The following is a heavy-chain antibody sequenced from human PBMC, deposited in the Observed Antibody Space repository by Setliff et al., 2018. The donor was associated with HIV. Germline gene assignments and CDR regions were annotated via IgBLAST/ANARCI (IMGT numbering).Heavy chain of an antibody. CDR3: ARSRAAGFDY. D-gene: IGHD6-13*01. J-gene: IGHJ4*02. Sequence: QPGGSLRLSCATSGFAFSDYDFHWVRQVTGEGLEWVSAIGTGGDTYYADSVKGRFTISRENAKNSLYLQMNSLRAEDTAVYYCARSRAAGFDYWGQGTLVTVSS. V-gene: IGHV3-13*01. CDR2: IGTGGDT. CDR1: GFAFSDYD.